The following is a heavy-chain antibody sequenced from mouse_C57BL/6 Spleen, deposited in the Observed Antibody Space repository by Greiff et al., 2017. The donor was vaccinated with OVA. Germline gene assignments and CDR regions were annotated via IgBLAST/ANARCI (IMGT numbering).Heavy chain of an antibody. CDR1: GFNIKDYY. CDR3: ARDYDGAGDY. V-gene: IGHV14-2*01. D-gene: IGHD2-4*01. Sequence: EVQLQQSGAELVKPGASVKLSCTASGFNIKDYYMHWVKQRTEQGLEWIGRIDPEDGDTKYAPKFQGKATITADTSSNTAYLQLRSLTSEDTAVYYCARDYDGAGDYWGQGTTLTVSS. J-gene: IGHJ2*01. CDR2: IDPEDGDT.